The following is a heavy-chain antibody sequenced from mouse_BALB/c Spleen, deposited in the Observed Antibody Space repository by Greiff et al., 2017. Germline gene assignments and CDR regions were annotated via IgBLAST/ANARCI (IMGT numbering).Heavy chain of an antibody. CDR2: INPSNGRT. CDR3: ARKRYYYGSSYDYYAMDY. D-gene: IGHD1-1*01. CDR1: GYTFTSYW. J-gene: IGHJ4*01. V-gene: IGHV1S81*02. Sequence: QVQLQQSGAELVKPGASVKLSCKASGYTFTSYWMHWVKQRPGQGLEWIGEINPSNGRTNYNEKFKSKATLTVDKSSSTAYMQLSSLTSEDSAVYYCARKRYYYGSSYDYYAMDYWGQGTSVTVSS.